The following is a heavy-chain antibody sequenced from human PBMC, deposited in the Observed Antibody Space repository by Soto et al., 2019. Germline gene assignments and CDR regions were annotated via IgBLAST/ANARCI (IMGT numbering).Heavy chain of an antibody. CDR3: ARDVSGPGATYVMDV. CDR1: GYTFTGYY. Sequence: ASVKVSCKASGYTFTGYYMHWVRQAPGQGLQWMGIINPGGGRTAYAQKFQGRVTLTREMSTSTVYMELTSLTYDDTAVYYCARDVSGPGATYVMDVWGQGTTVTVSS. D-gene: IGHD2-2*01. V-gene: IGHV1-46*01. J-gene: IGHJ6*02. CDR2: INPGGGRT.